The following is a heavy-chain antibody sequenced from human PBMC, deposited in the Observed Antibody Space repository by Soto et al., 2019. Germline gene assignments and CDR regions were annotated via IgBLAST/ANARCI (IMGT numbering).Heavy chain of an antibody. CDR3: ATDYGDYGGPFPHAFDI. Sequence: SSETLSLTCTVSGGSISSYYWSWIRQPAGKGLEWIGRIYTSGSTNYNPSLKSRVTMSVDTSKNQFSLKLSSVTAADTAVYYCATDYGDYGGPFPHAFDIWGQGTMVTVSS. CDR1: GGSISSYY. J-gene: IGHJ3*02. CDR2: IYTSGST. D-gene: IGHD4-17*01. V-gene: IGHV4-4*07.